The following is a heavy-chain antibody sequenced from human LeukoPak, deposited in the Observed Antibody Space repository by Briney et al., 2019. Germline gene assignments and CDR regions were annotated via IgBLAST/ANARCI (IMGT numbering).Heavy chain of an antibody. Sequence: GASVKVSCKASGYTFTSYYMHWVRQALGQGLEWMGIINPSGGSTNYAQKLQGRVTITADESTSTAYMELSSLRSEDTAVYYCASVGMKDSGYGPYYFDYWGQGTLVTVSS. CDR2: INPSGGST. V-gene: IGHV1-46*01. J-gene: IGHJ4*02. D-gene: IGHD5-12*01. CDR1: GYTFTSYY. CDR3: ASVGMKDSGYGPYYFDY.